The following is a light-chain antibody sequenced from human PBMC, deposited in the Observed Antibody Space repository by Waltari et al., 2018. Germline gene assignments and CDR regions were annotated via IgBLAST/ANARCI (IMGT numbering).Light chain of an antibody. J-gene: IGLJ2*01. Sequence: QSILTQPPSVSGAPGQRVTISCTGTNSDVQWYQQLPGRAPTLLIYHNNNRPSGVPDRFSGSKSGTSASLAITGLQAEDEAEYYCQSYDSTLIFGGGTKLTVL. CDR1: NSD. V-gene: IGLV1-40*01. CDR3: QSYDSTLI. CDR2: HNN.